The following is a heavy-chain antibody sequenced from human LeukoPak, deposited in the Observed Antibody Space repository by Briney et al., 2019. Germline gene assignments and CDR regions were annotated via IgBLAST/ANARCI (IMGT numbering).Heavy chain of an antibody. Sequence: GRSLRLSCAASGFTFSSYGMHWVRQAPGKGLEWVAFIRYDGSNKYYADSVKGRFTISRDNSKNTLYLQMNSLRAEDTAVYYCAKDLRRAIFGVVDPQFDPWGQGTLVTVSS. J-gene: IGHJ5*02. CDR3: AKDLRRAIFGVVDPQFDP. CDR1: GFTFSSYG. CDR2: IRYDGSNK. D-gene: IGHD3-3*01. V-gene: IGHV3-30*02.